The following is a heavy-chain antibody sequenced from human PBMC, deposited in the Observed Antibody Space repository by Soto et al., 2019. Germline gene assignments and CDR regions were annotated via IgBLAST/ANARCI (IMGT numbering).Heavy chain of an antibody. V-gene: IGHV3-53*02. CDR2: IHPGGDT. CDR3: TRGRDQFKIRFDP. CDR1: GFTVSDNY. Sequence: EVQLVQTGGDLIQPGGSLRLSCAASGFTVSDNYMSWVRQAPGKGLEWVSSIHPGGDTFYADSVKGRFSFSRDISKNTVYLQMNRLRLEDTAVYYCTRGRDQFKIRFDPWGQGTLVTVSS. J-gene: IGHJ5*02.